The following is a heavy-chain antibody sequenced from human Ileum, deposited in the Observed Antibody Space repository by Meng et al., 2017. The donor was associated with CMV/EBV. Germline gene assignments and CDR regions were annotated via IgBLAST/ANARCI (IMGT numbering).Heavy chain of an antibody. CDR3: TRDRLEGDFSGPGF. CDR2: IGGTGSGI. V-gene: IGHV3-21*01. D-gene: IGHD3-16*02. J-gene: IGHJ4*02. Sequence: GESLKISCAASGFSFSRYSMNWLRQAPGKGLEWVSSIGGTGSGIYYPDSVKGRITISRDNARNTLYLEMSSLRAEDTAVYYCTRDRLEGDFSGPGFWGQGTVVTVSS. CDR1: GFSFSRYS.